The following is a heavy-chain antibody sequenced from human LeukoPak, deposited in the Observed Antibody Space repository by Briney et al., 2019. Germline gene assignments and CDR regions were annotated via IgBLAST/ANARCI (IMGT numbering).Heavy chain of an antibody. Sequence: ASVKVSCKASGYTFTNYAITWVRQAPGQGLEWMGWIGTYIANTKYAQNFQGRVTMTTDTSTSAAYMELRNLRSDDTAMYYCARDNPTSPNPSHYGDYVPFDYWGQGTLVTVSS. CDR2: IGTYIANT. D-gene: IGHD4-17*01. V-gene: IGHV1-18*01. J-gene: IGHJ4*02. CDR1: GYTFTNYA. CDR3: ARDNPTSPNPSHYGDYVPFDY.